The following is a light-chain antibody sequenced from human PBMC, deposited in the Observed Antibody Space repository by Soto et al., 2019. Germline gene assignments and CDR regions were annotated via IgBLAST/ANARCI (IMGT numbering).Light chain of an antibody. CDR2: DAS. CDR1: QDISNY. CDR3: QQYDNLPLT. V-gene: IGKV1-33*01. J-gene: IGKJ4*01. Sequence: DIQMTQSPSSLSASVGDRVTITCQASQDISNYLNWYQQKPGKAPKLLIYDASNLETGVPSRFSGSGSGTDFTFTSRSLQPVDIATYYCQQYDNLPLTFGGGTKVEIK.